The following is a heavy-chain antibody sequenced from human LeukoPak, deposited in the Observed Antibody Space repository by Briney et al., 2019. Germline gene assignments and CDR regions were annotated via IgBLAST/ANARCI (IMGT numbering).Heavy chain of an antibody. CDR3: ARDHRPYGDPYYFDY. CDR1: GFTFSSYS. CDR2: ISSSSSYI. Sequence: PGGSLRLSCAASGFTFSSYSMNWVRRAPGKGLEWVSSISSSSSYIYYADSVKGRFTISRDNAKNSLYLQMNSLRAEDTAVYYCARDHRPYGDPYYFDYWGQGTLVTVSS. V-gene: IGHV3-21*01. J-gene: IGHJ4*02. D-gene: IGHD4-17*01.